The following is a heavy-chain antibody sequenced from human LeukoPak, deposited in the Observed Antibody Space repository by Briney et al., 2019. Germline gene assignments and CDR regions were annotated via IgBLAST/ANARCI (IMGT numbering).Heavy chain of an antibody. Sequence: GGSLRLSCAASGFTFSSYAMSWVRQAPGKGLEWVSGISAGGGRTYYADSVRGRFTISRDNAKNSLYLQMNSLRAEDTAVYYCAREILGDSFDYWGQGTLVTVSS. CDR2: ISAGGGRT. V-gene: IGHV3-23*01. CDR3: AREILGDSFDY. D-gene: IGHD3-16*01. CDR1: GFTFSSYA. J-gene: IGHJ4*02.